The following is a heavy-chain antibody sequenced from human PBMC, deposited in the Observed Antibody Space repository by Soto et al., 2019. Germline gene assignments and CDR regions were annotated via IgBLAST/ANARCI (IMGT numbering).Heavy chain of an antibody. Sequence: SETLSLTCTVSGGYIISGDYYWSWIRQPPGKGLEWIGYIYYSGSTYYNPSLKSRVTISVDTSKNQFSLKLSSVTAADTAVYYCARDVSSSAALYPSDYYYYGMDVWGQGTTVTVSS. CDR2: IYYSGST. CDR3: ARDVSSSAALYPSDYYYYGMDV. CDR1: GGYIISGDYY. J-gene: IGHJ6*02. V-gene: IGHV4-30-4*01. D-gene: IGHD2-2*01.